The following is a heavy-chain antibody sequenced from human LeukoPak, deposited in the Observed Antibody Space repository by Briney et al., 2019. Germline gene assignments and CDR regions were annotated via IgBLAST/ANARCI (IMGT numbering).Heavy chain of an antibody. J-gene: IGHJ6*03. CDR1: GYTFTGYY. V-gene: IGHV1-2*02. D-gene: IGHD1-20*01. Sequence: ASVKVSCKASGYTFTGYYMHWVRQAPGQGLEWMGWVNPNSGGTNYAQKFQGRVTMTRDTSISTAYMELSRLRSDDTAVYYCARVLPSPHVITGTTLLDYYYYMDVWGKGTTATVSS. CDR2: VNPNSGGT. CDR3: ARVLPSPHVITGTTLLDYYYYMDV.